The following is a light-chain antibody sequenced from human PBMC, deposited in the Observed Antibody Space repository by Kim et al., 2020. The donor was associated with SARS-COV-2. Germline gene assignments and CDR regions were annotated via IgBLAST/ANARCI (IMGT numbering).Light chain of an antibody. J-gene: IGKJ2*01. V-gene: IGKV2-30*02. CDR3: MQHTHWPHT. CDR1: QSLVHSDGDTY. Sequence: DVAMTQSPLSLPVTLGQPASISCRSSQSLVHSDGDTYLHWFQQRPGQSPRRLIYKVSDRDSGVPDRFSGSGSGTDFTLDISRVEAEDVGVYYCMQHTHWPHTFGQGTKLEI. CDR2: KVS.